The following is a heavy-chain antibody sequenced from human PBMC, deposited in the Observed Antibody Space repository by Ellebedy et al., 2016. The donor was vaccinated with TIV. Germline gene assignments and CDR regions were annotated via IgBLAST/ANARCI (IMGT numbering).Heavy chain of an antibody. J-gene: IGHJ6*02. Sequence: GESLKISCAASGFTFSNYWLHWLRQAPGKGLVLVSQMNSDGSTIRNADSVKGRFTISRDNAKNTLYLQMNSLRAEDTAVYYCARGGVTAAMDVWGQGATVTVSS. CDR2: MNSDGSTI. CDR3: ARGGVTAAMDV. CDR1: GFTFSNYW. D-gene: IGHD2-2*01. V-gene: IGHV3-74*01.